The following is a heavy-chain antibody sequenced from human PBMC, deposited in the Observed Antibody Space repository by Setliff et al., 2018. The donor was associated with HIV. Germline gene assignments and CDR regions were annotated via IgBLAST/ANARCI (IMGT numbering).Heavy chain of an antibody. Sequence: ASVKVSCKASGGTFSSYAISWVRQAPGQGLEWMGWMNPNSGNTGCAQKFQGRVTMTRDTSISTAYMELNNLKFEDTAVYYCARARRDAYDRGRRNHYYIDVWGKGTTVTVSS. V-gene: IGHV1-8*02. J-gene: IGHJ6*03. CDR3: ARARRDAYDRGRRNHYYIDV. CDR1: GGTFSSYA. CDR2: MNPNSGNT. D-gene: IGHD3-16*01.